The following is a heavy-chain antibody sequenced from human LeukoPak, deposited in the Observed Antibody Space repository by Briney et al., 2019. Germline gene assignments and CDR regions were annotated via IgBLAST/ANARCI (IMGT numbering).Heavy chain of an antibody. CDR2: IYPGDYDT. J-gene: IGHJ3*02. CDR1: GYNFNNLW. V-gene: IGHV5-51*01. Sequence: GESLKISCPASGYNFNNLWIGWVRQMPGKGLEWMGIIYPGDYDTRYSPSFQGQVTISADKSISTAYLQWSSLKASDTAMYYCVRPRPFDIWGQGTMVTVSS. CDR3: VRPRPFDI.